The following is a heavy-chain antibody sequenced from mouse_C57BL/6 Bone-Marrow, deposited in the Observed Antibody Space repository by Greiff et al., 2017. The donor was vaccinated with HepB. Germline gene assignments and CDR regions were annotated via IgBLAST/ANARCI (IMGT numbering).Heavy chain of an antibody. CDR3: ARRERVFAY. CDR1: GFTFSSYG. Sequence: EVQVVESGGDLVKPGGSLKLSCAASGFTFSSYGMSWVRQTPDKRLEWVATISSGGSYTYYPDSVKGRFTISRDNAKNTLYLQMSSLKSEDTAMYYCARRERVFAYWGQGTLVTVSA. V-gene: IGHV5-6*01. CDR2: ISSGGSYT. J-gene: IGHJ3*01.